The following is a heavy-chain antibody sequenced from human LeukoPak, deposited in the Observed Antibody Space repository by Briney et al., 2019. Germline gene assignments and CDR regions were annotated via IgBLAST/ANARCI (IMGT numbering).Heavy chain of an antibody. CDR3: AREASTTWPNWFDP. CDR1: GYTFTSYG. J-gene: IGHJ5*02. CDR2: ISAYNGDT. D-gene: IGHD1-14*01. V-gene: IGHV1-18*01. Sequence: ASVKVSCKASGYTFTSYGISWVRQAPGQGLEWMGWISAYNGDTKYSQKLQGRVTMTTDTSTSTAYIDLRSLRSDDTAVYYCAREASTTWPNWFDPWGQGTLVTVSS.